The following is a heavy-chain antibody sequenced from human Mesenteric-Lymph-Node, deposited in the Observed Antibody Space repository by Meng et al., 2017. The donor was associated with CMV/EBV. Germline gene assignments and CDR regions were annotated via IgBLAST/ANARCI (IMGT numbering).Heavy chain of an antibody. CDR1: GGSFSGYY. Sequence: SETLSLTCAVYGGSFSGYYWSWIRQPPGKGLEWIGEINHSGSTNYNPSLKSRVTISVDTSKNQFSLKLSSVTAADTAVYYCARGRGYDFWIPSIAPRNWFDPWGQGTLVTVSS. D-gene: IGHD3-3*01. CDR2: INHSGST. CDR3: ARGRGYDFWIPSIAPRNWFDP. J-gene: IGHJ5*02. V-gene: IGHV4-34*01.